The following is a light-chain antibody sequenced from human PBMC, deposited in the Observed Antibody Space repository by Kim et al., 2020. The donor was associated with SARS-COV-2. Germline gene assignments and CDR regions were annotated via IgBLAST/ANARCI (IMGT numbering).Light chain of an antibody. Sequence: SSELTQDPAVSVALGQTVRITCQGDSLRSYYASWYQQKPGQAPVLVIYGKNNRPSGIPDRFSGSSSGNTASLTITGAQAADAADYYCNSRDSSGNHLVFC. J-gene: IGLJ3*02. V-gene: IGLV3-19*01. CDR2: GKN. CDR1: SLRSYY. CDR3: NSRDSSGNHLV.